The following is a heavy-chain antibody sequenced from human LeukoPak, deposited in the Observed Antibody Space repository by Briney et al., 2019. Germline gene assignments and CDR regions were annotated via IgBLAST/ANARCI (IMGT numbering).Heavy chain of an antibody. J-gene: IGHJ3*02. CDR3: ASSPLRRWGRGYSYDAFDI. D-gene: IGHD5-18*01. V-gene: IGHV4-4*07. CDR1: GGSISSYY. Sequence: SETLSLTCTVSGGSISSYYWSWIRQPAGKGLEWIGRIYTSGSTNYNPSLKSRVTMSVDTSKNQFSLKLSSVTAADTAVYYCASSPLRRWGRGYSYDAFDIWGQGTMVTVSS. CDR2: IYTSGST.